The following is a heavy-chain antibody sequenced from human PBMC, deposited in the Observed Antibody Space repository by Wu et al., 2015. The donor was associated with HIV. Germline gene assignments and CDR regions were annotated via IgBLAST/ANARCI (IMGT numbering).Heavy chain of an antibody. CDR3: ARDTPPGYCSSTSCPMDV. D-gene: IGHD2-2*01. CDR2: INPNSGGT. V-gene: IGHV1-2*02. CDR1: GYTFTGYY. Sequence: QVQLVQSGAEVKKPGASVKVSCKASGYTFTGYYMHWVRQAPGQGLEWMGWINPNSGGTNYAQKFQGRVTMTRDTSISTAYMELSRLRSDDTAVYYCARDTPPGYCSSTSCPMDVWGKGTTVTVSS. J-gene: IGHJ6*03.